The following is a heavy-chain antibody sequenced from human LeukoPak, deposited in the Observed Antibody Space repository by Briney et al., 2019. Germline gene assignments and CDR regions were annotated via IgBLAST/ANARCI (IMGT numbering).Heavy chain of an antibody. D-gene: IGHD3-22*01. CDR1: GGSIGSGGYS. Sequence: SETLSLTCAVSGGSIGSGGYSWSWIRQPPGKGLEWIGYIYYSGSTYYNPSLNSRVAISVDTSKNQFSLNLISVTAADTAIYYCARDGAVSGYSFDYWGQGILVTVSS. CDR2: IYYSGST. J-gene: IGHJ4*02. CDR3: ARDGAVSGYSFDY. V-gene: IGHV4-30-2*01.